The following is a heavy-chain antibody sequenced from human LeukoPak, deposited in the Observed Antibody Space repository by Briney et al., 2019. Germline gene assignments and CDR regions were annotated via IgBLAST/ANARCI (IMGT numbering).Heavy chain of an antibody. Sequence: GGSLRLSCAASGFTFSSYGMSWVRQAPGKGLEWVSAISGSGGSTYYADSVKGRFTISRDNSKNTLYLQMNSLRAEDTAVYYCARNLRGVMAYWGQGTLVTVSS. CDR3: ARNLRGVMAY. D-gene: IGHD3-10*01. CDR1: GFTFSSYG. V-gene: IGHV3-23*01. J-gene: IGHJ4*02. CDR2: ISGSGGST.